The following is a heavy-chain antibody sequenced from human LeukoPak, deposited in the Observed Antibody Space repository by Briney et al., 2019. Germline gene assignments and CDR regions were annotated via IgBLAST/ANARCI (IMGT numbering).Heavy chain of an antibody. CDR2: INHSGST. V-gene: IGHV4-34*01. CDR3: VRESNYHGSGTGWFDP. D-gene: IGHD3-10*01. J-gene: IGHJ5*02. Sequence: SETLSLTCAVYGGSLSGYYWSWIRQSPGKGLEWIGEINHSGSTNYNPSLKSRVTISVDTSKNQFSLKLSSVTAADTAVYYCVRESNYHGSGTGWFDPWGQGTLVTVSS. CDR1: GGSLSGYY.